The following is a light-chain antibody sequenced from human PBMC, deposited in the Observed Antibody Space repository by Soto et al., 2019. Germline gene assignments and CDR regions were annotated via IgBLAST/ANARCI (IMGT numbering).Light chain of an antibody. V-gene: IGLV2-14*01. J-gene: IGLJ2*01. CDR3: SSHTSSSTVV. CDR2: EVS. Sequence: QSALTQPASVSGSPGQSITISCTGTSSDIGGYKSVSWYQQHPGKAPKLMIYEVSNRPSGVSNRFSGSKSGNTASLTISGLQAEDEADYYCSSHTSSSTVVFGGGTKVTVL. CDR1: SSDIGGYKS.